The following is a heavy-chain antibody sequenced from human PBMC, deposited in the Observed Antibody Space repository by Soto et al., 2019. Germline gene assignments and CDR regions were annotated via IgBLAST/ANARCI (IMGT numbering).Heavy chain of an antibody. J-gene: IGHJ5*02. CDR1: GGSITSGGSF. D-gene: IGHD2-15*01. V-gene: IGHV4-31*03. CDR3: ARGGASSKWFAP. Sequence: SETLSLACTVSGGSITSGGSFWSWIRQHPGKGPEWIAFIGYSGATSYNPSLASRVTISADTYKSQFSLNLRSVTAADTAVYYCARGGASSKWFAPWGHGTLVTVSS. CDR2: IGYSGAT.